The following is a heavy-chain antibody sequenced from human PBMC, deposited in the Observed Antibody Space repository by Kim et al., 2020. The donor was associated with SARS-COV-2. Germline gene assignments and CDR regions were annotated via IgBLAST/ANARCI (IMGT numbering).Heavy chain of an antibody. Sequence: ADSVKGRFTISRDNSQNTVYLQMNSLRAEDTAVYHCAKEGYYGSGSFPDYWGQGTLVTVSS. J-gene: IGHJ4*02. V-gene: IGHV3-30-3*02. CDR3: AKEGYYGSGSFPDY. D-gene: IGHD3-10*01.